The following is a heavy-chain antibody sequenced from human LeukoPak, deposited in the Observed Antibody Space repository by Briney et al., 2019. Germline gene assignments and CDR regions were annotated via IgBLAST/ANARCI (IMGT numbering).Heavy chain of an antibody. D-gene: IGHD5-12*01. J-gene: IGHJ4*02. CDR1: GGSISSYY. V-gene: IGHV4-59*01. CDR2: IYYSGST. CDR3: ARDVGGYEHDY. Sequence: SETLSPTCTVSGGSISSYYWSWIRQPSGKGLEWIGYIYYSGSTNYNPSLKSRVTISVDTSKNQFSLKLSSVTAADTAVYYCARDVGGYEHDYWGQGTLVTVSS.